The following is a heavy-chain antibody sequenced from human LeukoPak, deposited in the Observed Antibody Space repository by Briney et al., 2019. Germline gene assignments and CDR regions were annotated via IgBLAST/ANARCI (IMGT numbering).Heavy chain of an antibody. CDR3: ARQGGGFWYFDL. V-gene: IGHV4-59*08. D-gene: IGHD6-25*01. J-gene: IGHJ2*01. Sequence: PSETLSLTCTVSGGSISSYYWSWIRQPPGKGLEWIGYIYYSGSTNYNPSLKSRVTISVDTSKNQFSQKLSSVTAADTAVYYCARQGGGFWYFDLWGRGTLVTVSS. CDR1: GGSISSYY. CDR2: IYYSGST.